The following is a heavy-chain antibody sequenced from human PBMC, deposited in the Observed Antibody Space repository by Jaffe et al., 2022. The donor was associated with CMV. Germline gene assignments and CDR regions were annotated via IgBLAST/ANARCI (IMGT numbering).Heavy chain of an antibody. V-gene: IGHV1-69*01. CDR3: ARICSSTSCYQLGDYFDY. D-gene: IGHD2-2*01. Sequence: QVQLVQSGAEVKKPGSSVKVSCKASGGTFSSYAISWVRQAPGQGLEWMGGIIPIFGTANYAQKFQGRVTITADESTSTAYMELSSLRSEDTAVYYCARICSSTSCYQLGDYFDYWGQGTLVTVSS. CDR1: GGTFSSYA. J-gene: IGHJ4*02. CDR2: IIPIFGTA.